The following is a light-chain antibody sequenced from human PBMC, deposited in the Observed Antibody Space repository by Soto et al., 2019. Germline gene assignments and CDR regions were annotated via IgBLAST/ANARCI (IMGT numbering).Light chain of an antibody. CDR2: GAS. CDR3: QQRSNWPLT. J-gene: IGKJ4*01. V-gene: IGKV3-15*01. CDR1: QNIRSN. Sequence: EILMTQSPATLSVSPGERATLSCRASQNIRSNLAWYQHKPGQAPRLLMYGASTRATNIPARFSGSGSGTEFTLTISSLQSEDFAVYYCQQRSNWPLTFGGGTKVEIK.